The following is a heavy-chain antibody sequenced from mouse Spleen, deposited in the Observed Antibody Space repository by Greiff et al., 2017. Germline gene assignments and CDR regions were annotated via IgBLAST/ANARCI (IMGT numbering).Heavy chain of an antibody. CDR1: GFTFSSYA. V-gene: IGHV5-4*01. D-gene: IGHD2-4*01. J-gene: IGHJ4*01. CDR2: ISDGGSYT. CDR3: AREGIYYDYDNYAMDY. Sequence: EVKLMESGGGLVKPGGSLKLSCAASGFTFSSYAMSWVRQTPEKRLEWVATISDGGSYTYYPDNVKGRFTISRDNAKNNLYLQMSHLKSEDTAMYYCAREGIYYDYDNYAMDYWGQGTSVTVSS.